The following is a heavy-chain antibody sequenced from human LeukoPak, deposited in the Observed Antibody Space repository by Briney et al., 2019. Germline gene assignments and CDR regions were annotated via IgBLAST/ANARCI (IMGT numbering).Heavy chain of an antibody. V-gene: IGHV1-18*01. CDR3: ARVKTTIFGVVIHMDV. J-gene: IGHJ6*03. D-gene: IGHD3-3*01. CDR2: ISAYNGNT. Sequence: ASVKVSCKASRYTFTSYGISWVRQDPGQGLEWMGWISAYNGNTNYAQKLQGRVTMTTDTSTSTAYMELRSLRSDDTAVYYCARVKTTIFGVVIHMDVWGKGTTVTVSS. CDR1: RYTFTSYG.